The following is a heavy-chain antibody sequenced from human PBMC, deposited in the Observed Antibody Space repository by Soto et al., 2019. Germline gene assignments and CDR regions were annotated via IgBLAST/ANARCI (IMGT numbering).Heavy chain of an antibody. J-gene: IGHJ4*02. Sequence: QVQLVQSGAEVKEPGATVQVSCKASGYTFSTSGITWVRQDPGQGLEWMGWISDHNGDTKNAQKLQGRVTMTTDTPTSTAYMEWRCLRADDTARHYGAIFGNGNYATDYWGQGTLVTASS. CDR3: AIFGNGNYATDY. V-gene: IGHV1-18*01. CDR1: GYTFSTSG. CDR2: ISDHNGDT. D-gene: IGHD1-7*01.